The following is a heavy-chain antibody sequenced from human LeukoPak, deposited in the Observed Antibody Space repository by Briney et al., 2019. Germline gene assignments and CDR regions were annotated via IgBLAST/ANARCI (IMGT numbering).Heavy chain of an antibody. J-gene: IGHJ4*02. D-gene: IGHD3-3*01. CDR1: GGSISSYY. V-gene: IGHV4-59*01. CDR2: IYYSGST. Sequence: SETLSLTCTVSGGSISSYYWSWIRQPPGKGLEWIGYIYYSGSTNYNPFLKSRVTISVDTSKNQFSLKLNSVTAADTAVYYCARVSSFWSGYSPLAFDYWGQGTLVTVSS. CDR3: ARVSSFWSGYSPLAFDY.